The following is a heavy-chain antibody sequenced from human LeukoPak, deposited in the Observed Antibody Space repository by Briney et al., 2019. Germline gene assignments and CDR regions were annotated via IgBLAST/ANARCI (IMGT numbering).Heavy chain of an antibody. CDR2: INAGNGNT. V-gene: IGHV1-3*01. CDR3: ARTYYYGSGRPNWFDP. Sequence: GASVKVSCKASGYTFTSYAMHWVRQAPGQRLEWMGWINAGNGNTKYSQKFQDRVTITRDTSASTAYMELSSLRSEDTAVYYCARTYYYGSGRPNWFDPWGQGTLVTVSS. D-gene: IGHD3-10*01. J-gene: IGHJ5*02. CDR1: GYTFTSYA.